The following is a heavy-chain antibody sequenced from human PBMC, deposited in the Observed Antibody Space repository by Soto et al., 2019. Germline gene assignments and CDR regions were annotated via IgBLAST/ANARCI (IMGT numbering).Heavy chain of an antibody. J-gene: IGHJ6*02. D-gene: IGHD3-9*01. CDR2: VHHSGTT. V-gene: IGHV4-34*01. CDR1: GGSFSGYY. Sequence: QVQLQQWGAGLLKPSETLSLTCAVNGGSFSGYYWNWIRQSAGKGLEWIGRVHHSGTTNYNPSLNSRLTISLDTSKNHVSLQLNSVTAADTAMYYCVRQKGFFDWSSHVTGPGGMDVWGQGTLVTVSS. CDR3: VRQKGFFDWSSHVTGPGGMDV.